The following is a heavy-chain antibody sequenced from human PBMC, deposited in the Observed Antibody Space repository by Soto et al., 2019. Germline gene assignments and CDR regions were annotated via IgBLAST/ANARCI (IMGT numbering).Heavy chain of an antibody. V-gene: IGHV3-23*01. CDR3: AGGDGRGSGSRASDYYSGLDV. Sequence: DVQLLESGGHLVQPGGSLRLSCAASGFTFSSYAMSWVRQAPGKGLEWVSSVSAGGDMTYYSDSVKGRFTISRDNANNVLFLQKNSRRIADKALYYCAGGDGRGSGSRASDYYSGLDVWGQATTVTVS. D-gene: IGHD3-10*01. CDR1: GFTFSSYA. J-gene: IGHJ6*02. CDR2: VSAGGDMT.